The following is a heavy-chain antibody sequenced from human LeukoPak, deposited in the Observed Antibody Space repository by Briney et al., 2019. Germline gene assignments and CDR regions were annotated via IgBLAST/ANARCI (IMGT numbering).Heavy chain of an antibody. CDR3: ARDRGLLWFGELGDRYFDY. CDR1: GFTFSSYW. Sequence: GGSLRLSCAASGFTFSSYWMSWVRQAPGKGLEWVANIKQDGSEKYYVDSVKGRFTISRDNAKNSLYLQMNSLRAEDTAVYYCARDRGLLWFGELGDRYFDYWGQGTLVTVSS. J-gene: IGHJ4*02. CDR2: IKQDGSEK. V-gene: IGHV3-7*01. D-gene: IGHD3-10*01.